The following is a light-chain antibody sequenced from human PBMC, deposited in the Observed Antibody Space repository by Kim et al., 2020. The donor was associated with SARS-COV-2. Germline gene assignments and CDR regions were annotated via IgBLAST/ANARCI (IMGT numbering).Light chain of an antibody. Sequence: DIQMTQSPSSLSASVGDRVTINCRASQSISSSLNWYQQKPGKAPKLLIYAASSLQSGVPSRFSGSGSGTDFTLNISSLQPEDFATYYCQQSYSTPPTFGQGTKVDIK. J-gene: IGKJ1*01. CDR1: QSISSS. CDR3: QQSYSTPPT. CDR2: AAS. V-gene: IGKV1-39*01.